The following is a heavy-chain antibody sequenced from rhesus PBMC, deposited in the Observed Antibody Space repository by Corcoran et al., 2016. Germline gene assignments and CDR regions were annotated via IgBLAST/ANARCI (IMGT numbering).Heavy chain of an antibody. Sequence: EVQLVESGGGLVQPGGSLRLSCEVSGFTYSNYWMSWVRQAPGKGLEWVGFIKNKADGGTPAKAESVKGRFTISRDDSKNTLYLQMNSLKTEDTAVYYCIRDQDLRGDYWGQGVLVTVSS. CDR1: GFTYSNYW. J-gene: IGHJ4*01. V-gene: IGHV3S11*01. CDR2: IKNKADGGTP. CDR3: IRDQDLRGDY. D-gene: IGHD6-19*01.